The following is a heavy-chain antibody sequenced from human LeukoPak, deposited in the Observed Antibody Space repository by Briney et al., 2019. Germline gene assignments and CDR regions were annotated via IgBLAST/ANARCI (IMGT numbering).Heavy chain of an antibody. D-gene: IGHD6-19*01. J-gene: IGHJ4*02. CDR1: GFTFSSYG. CDR3: AKDQRTFSSGWYYFDY. Sequence: GGSLRLSCAASGFTFSSYGMHRVRQAPGKGLEWVAVISYDGSNKYYADSVKGRFTISRDNSKNTLYLQMSSLRAEDTAVYYCAKDQRTFSSGWYYFDYWGQGTLVTVSS. CDR2: ISYDGSNK. V-gene: IGHV3-30*18.